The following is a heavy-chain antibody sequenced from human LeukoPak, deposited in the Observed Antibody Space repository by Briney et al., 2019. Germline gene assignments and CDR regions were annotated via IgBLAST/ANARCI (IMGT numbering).Heavy chain of an antibody. Sequence: PSETLSLTCTVSGGSISSYYWSWIRQPPGKGLEWIGYIYYSGSTDSNPSLKSRVTISVDTSKNQISLKLSSVTAADTAVYYCARTYCRGGSCNFDHWGQGTLVTVSS. CDR1: GGSISSYY. CDR3: ARTYCRGGSCNFDH. J-gene: IGHJ4*02. V-gene: IGHV4-59*08. CDR2: IYYSGST. D-gene: IGHD2-15*01.